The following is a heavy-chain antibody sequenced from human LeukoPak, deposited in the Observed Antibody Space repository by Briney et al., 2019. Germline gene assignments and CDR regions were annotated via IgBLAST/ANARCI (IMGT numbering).Heavy chain of an antibody. CDR3: ARGPPGGSDAFDI. J-gene: IGHJ3*02. D-gene: IGHD2-15*01. V-gene: IGHV4-34*01. CDR2: INHSGST. CDR1: GGSFSGYY. Sequence: SETLSLTCAVCGGSFSGYYWSWIRQPPGKGLEWIGEINHSGSTNYNPSLKSRVTISVDTSKNQFSLKLSSVTAADTAVYYCARGPPGGSDAFDIWGQGTMVTVSS.